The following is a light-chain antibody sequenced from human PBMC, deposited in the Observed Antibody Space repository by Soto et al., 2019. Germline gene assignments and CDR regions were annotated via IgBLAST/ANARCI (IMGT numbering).Light chain of an antibody. CDR3: SSYSGTNYHYV. V-gene: IGLV2-8*01. Sequence: QAVLAQPASVSGSPGQSITISCTGTSSDVGRYNYVSWYQQHPGKAPKLMIYDVSKRPSGVPDRFSGSKSGNTASLTVSGLQADDEADYYCSSYSGTNYHYVFGTGTKVTVL. CDR2: DVS. CDR1: SSDVGRYNY. J-gene: IGLJ1*01.